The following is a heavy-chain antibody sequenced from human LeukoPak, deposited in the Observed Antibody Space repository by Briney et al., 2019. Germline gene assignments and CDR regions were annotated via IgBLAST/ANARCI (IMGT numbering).Heavy chain of an antibody. CDR1: GYTLTELS. CDR3: ATLMVRGVTDAFDI. Sequence: ASVKVSCKVSGYTLTELSMHWVRQAPGKGLEWMGGFDPEDGETIYAQKFQGRVTMTEDTSTDTAYMELSSLGSEDTAVYYCATLMVRGVTDAFDIWGQGTMVTASS. J-gene: IGHJ3*02. V-gene: IGHV1-24*01. CDR2: FDPEDGET. D-gene: IGHD3-10*01.